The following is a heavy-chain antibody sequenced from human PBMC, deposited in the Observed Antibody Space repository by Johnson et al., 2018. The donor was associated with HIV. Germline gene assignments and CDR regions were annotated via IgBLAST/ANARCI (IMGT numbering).Heavy chain of an antibody. Sequence: MQLVESGGGVVRPGGSLRLSCVASGFTFDDYGMSWVRQAPGKGLEWVPGLNWSGGCTGYADSVKGRFNISRDNAMNSLHLQMNSLGAEDTAWYYCARGGDTPASVEAFDIWGQGTMVTVSS. D-gene: IGHD5-18*01. CDR1: GFTFDDYG. CDR3: ARGGDTPASVEAFDI. V-gene: IGHV3-20*04. J-gene: IGHJ3*02. CDR2: LNWSGGCT.